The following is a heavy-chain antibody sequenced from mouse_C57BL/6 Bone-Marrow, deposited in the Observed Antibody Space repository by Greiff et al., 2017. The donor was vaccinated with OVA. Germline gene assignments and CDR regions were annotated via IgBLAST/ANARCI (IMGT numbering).Heavy chain of an antibody. J-gene: IGHJ3*01. Sequence: VQLQQSGAELVKPGASVKLSCTASGFNIKDYYMHWVKQRTEQGLEWIGRIDPEDGETEYAPKFQGKATITADTSSNTAYLQLSSLTSEDTAVYYCASHYYGSRSAYWGQGTLVTVSA. D-gene: IGHD1-1*01. V-gene: IGHV14-2*01. CDR1: GFNIKDYY. CDR3: ASHYYGSRSAY. CDR2: IDPEDGET.